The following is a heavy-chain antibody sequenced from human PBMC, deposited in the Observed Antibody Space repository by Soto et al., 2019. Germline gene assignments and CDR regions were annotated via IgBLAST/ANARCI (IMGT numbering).Heavy chain of an antibody. Sequence: SQTLSLTCAISGDSVSSNSAAWNWIRQSPSRGLEWLGRTYYRSKWYNDYAVSVKSRITINPDTSKNQFSLQLNSLTPEDTAVYYCARGKGAAGTRASEPWGQGTQVTVSA. CDR1: GDSVSSNSAA. D-gene: IGHD6-13*01. V-gene: IGHV6-1*01. CDR2: TYYRSKWYN. J-gene: IGHJ5*02. CDR3: ARGKGAAGTRASEP.